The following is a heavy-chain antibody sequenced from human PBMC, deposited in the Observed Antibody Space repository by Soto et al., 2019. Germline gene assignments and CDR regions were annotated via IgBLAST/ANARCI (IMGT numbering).Heavy chain of an antibody. V-gene: IGHV3-33*01. Sequence: QVQLVESGGGVVQPGRSLRLSCAASGFTFSSYGMHWVRQAPGKGLEWVAVIWYDGSNKYYADSVKGRFTISRDNSKNAPYLQINSLRAEDTAVYYCARDKKVTNSSGFGYWGQGTLVTVSS. CDR2: IWYDGSNK. CDR3: ARDKKVTNSSGFGY. CDR1: GFTFSSYG. J-gene: IGHJ4*02. D-gene: IGHD6-6*01.